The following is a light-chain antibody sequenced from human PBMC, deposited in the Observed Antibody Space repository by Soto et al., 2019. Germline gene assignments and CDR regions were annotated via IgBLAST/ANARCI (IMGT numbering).Light chain of an antibody. V-gene: IGKV3-20*01. CDR2: GTS. Sequence: EIVLTQSPGTLSLSPGERATLSCRASQSVSSKYLAWYQQKPGQAPRVLIYGTSIRASGVPERFSGGGSGKDFPLPIPRTEPEDFAVYYCQQYGSSLFPFGPGNKVDFK. CDR1: QSVSSKY. CDR3: QQYGSSLFP. J-gene: IGKJ3*01.